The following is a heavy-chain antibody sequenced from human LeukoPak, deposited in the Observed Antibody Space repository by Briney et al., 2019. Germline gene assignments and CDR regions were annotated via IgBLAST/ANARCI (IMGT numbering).Heavy chain of an antibody. CDR2: INHDGSDT. CDR1: GFTFKLYW. J-gene: IGHJ5*02. V-gene: IGHV3-74*01. D-gene: IGHD2-15*01. Sequence: GGSLRLSCAASGFTFKLYWMHWVRQVPGRGPVWVSRINHDGSDTIYADSVRGRFTIPRDDAKNTLYLQMNNLRAEDTAVYYCVRGGPSTWSWGQGTLVTVSS. CDR3: VRGGPSTWS.